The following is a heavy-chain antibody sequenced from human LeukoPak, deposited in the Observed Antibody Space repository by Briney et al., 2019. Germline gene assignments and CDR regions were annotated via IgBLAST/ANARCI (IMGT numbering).Heavy chain of an antibody. CDR3: ARDFGSGSARPGYFDY. J-gene: IGHJ4*02. Sequence: PSQTLSLTCTVSGGSISSTYYYWSWIRQPPGKGLEWIGYIYQSGNTNYNPSLKSRVTISVDRSKNQFSLRLTSVTAADTAVYYCARDFGSGSARPGYFDYWGQGTLVTVSS. D-gene: IGHD6-6*01. V-gene: IGHV4-30-2*01. CDR1: GGSISSTYYY. CDR2: IYQSGNT.